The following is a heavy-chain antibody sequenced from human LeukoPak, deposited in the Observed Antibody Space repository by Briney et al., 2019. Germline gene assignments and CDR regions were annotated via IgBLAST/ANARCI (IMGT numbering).Heavy chain of an antibody. CDR1: GGPISSGGYY. V-gene: IGHV4-31*03. Sequence: PLSLTCIVSGGPISSGGYYWSWLRPHRGKGVEWMGNIYYSGNTYYNPSLKSRVSISVDTSKNQFSLKLSSVTAADTAVYYCARENALRTASHSIDYWGQGTLVTVSS. CDR2: IYYSGNT. CDR3: ARENALRTASHSIDY. J-gene: IGHJ4*02. D-gene: IGHD2-2*01.